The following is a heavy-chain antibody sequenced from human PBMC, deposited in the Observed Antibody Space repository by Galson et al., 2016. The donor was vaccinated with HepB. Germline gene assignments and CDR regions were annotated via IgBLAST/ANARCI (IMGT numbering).Heavy chain of an antibody. CDR1: GFTFSHYG. V-gene: IGHV3-33*01. Sequence: SLRLSCAASGFTFSHYGMHWVRQAPGKGLEWVAVIWYDRGKEYYTESVKGRFTISRDNSKNTLYLEMNTLRVEDTAVYFCARGSSSRSIYYYYYYTMDVWSQGTTVTVSS. D-gene: IGHD6-6*01. CDR2: IWYDRGKE. CDR3: ARGSSSRSIYYYYYYTMDV. J-gene: IGHJ6*02.